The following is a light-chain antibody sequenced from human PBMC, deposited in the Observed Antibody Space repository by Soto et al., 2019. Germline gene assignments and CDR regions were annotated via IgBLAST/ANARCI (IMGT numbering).Light chain of an antibody. J-gene: IGKJ1*01. CDR1: QSISSW. Sequence: DIQMTQSPSTLSASVGDRVTITCRASQSISSWLAWYQQKPGKAPKLLIYDASSLESGVPSRFSGCGSGTECTLTISSLQPDDFATYDCQQYNSYSTFGQGTKVEIK. CDR3: QQYNSYST. V-gene: IGKV1-5*01. CDR2: DAS.